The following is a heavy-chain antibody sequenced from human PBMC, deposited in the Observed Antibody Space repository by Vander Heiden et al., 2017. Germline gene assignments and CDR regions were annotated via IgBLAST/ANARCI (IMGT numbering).Heavy chain of an antibody. CDR3: ARDQSYDSSGHYFDY. CDR1: GFTFVSYA. J-gene: IGHJ4*02. CDR2: ISYDGSNK. V-gene: IGHV3-30-3*01. D-gene: IGHD3-22*01. Sequence: QVQLVESGGGVVQPGRSLGLSCAASGFTFVSYAMHWVRQAPGKGLEWVAVISYDGSNKYYADSVKGRFTISRDNSKNTLYLQMNSLRAEDTAVYYCARDQSYDSSGHYFDYWGQGTLVTVSS.